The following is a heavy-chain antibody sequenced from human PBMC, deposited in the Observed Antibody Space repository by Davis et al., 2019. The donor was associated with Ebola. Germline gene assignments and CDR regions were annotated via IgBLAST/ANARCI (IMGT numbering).Heavy chain of an antibody. CDR1: GFTFSSHA. CDR2: ISYDGRST. V-gene: IGHV3-23*01. J-gene: IGHJ4*02. CDR3: ARISSSWYWFDY. D-gene: IGHD6-13*01. Sequence: GGSLRLSCATSGFTFSSHAMNWVRQAPGKGLEWVSSISYDGRSTFYADSVKGRFTISRDNSKNTLYLQMNSLRAEDTAVYYCARISSSWYWFDYWGQGTLVTVSS.